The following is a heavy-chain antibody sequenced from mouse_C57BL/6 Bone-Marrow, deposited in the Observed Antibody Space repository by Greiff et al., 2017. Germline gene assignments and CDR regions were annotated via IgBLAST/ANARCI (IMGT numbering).Heavy chain of an antibody. CDR3: ARIDGGNDFDY. CDR2: ISSCSRTI. D-gene: IGHD2-1*01. CDR1: GFTFSDYG. Sequence: EVKVEESGGGLVKPGGSLKLSCAASGFTFSDYGMHWVRQAPEKGLEWVAYISSCSRTIYYADTVKGRFTISRDNAKHTLFLQMTSLRSEDTAMYYWARIDGGNDFDYGGQGTTLTVSS. J-gene: IGHJ2*01. V-gene: IGHV5-17*01.